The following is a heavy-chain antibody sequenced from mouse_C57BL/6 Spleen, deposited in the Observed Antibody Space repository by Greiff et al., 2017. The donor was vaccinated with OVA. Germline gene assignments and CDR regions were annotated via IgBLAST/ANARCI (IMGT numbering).Heavy chain of an antibody. V-gene: IGHV1-50*01. Sequence: QVQLQQPGAELVKPGASVKLSCKASGYTFTSYWMQWVKQRPGQGLEWIGEIDPSDGYTNYNQKFKGKATLTVDPSSSTAYMQLSSLTSEDAAVYYCARGGLHYFDYWGQGTTLTVSS. CDR1: GYTFTSYW. J-gene: IGHJ2*01. CDR3: ARGGLHYFDY. CDR2: IDPSDGYT.